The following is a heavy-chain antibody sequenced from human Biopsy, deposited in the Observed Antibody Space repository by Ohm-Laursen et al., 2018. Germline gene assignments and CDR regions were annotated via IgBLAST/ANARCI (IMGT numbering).Heavy chain of an antibody. D-gene: IGHD4-23*01. J-gene: IGHJ1*01. CDR3: ARGSNEYGGLYFPH. Sequence: TLSLTCTVSGGSFTGHYWSWIRQPPGKGLEWIGHISCTGYTSYNASLKSRVTISVNTSRKHFSLRLTSLAAADTAVYYCARGSNEYGGLYFPHWGQGTLVNVSS. CDR1: GGSFTGHY. V-gene: IGHV4-59*11. CDR2: ISCTGYT.